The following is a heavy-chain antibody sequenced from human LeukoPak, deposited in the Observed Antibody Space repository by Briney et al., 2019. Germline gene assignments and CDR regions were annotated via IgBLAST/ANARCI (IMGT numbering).Heavy chain of an antibody. V-gene: IGHV3-48*04. CDR1: GFTFSSYW. CDR2: ISPGGIIL. J-gene: IGHJ3*02. D-gene: IGHD2-15*01. CDR3: ARQYCSGGSCYVGDDAFDI. Sequence: GGSLRLSCAASGFTFSSYWMHWVRQAPGKGLEWVSYISPGGIILYYADSVKGRFTISRDNAKNSLYLQMNSLRAEDTAVYYCARQYCSGGSCYVGDDAFDIWGQGTMVTVSS.